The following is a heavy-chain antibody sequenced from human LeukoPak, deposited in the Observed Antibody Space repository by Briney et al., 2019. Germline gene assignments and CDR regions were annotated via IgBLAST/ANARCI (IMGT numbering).Heavy chain of an antibody. Sequence: SETLSLTCTVSGGSISSGDYYWSWIRQPPGKGLEWIGYIYYSGSTYYTPSLRGRVTISVDTSKNQFSLNLSSVTAADTAVYYCAREPEEGYYYDSSGPVLYWGQGTLVTVSS. CDR3: AREPEEGYYYDSSGPVLY. CDR2: IYYSGST. V-gene: IGHV4-30-4*01. D-gene: IGHD3-22*01. CDR1: GGSISSGDYY. J-gene: IGHJ1*01.